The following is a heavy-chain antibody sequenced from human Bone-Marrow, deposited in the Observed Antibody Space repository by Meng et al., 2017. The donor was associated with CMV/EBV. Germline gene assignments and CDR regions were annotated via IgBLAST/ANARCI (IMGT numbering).Heavy chain of an antibody. D-gene: IGHD6-19*01. V-gene: IGHV1-2*02. CDR3: AREGLRGYGSSWFDP. CDR2: INPNSGGT. Sequence: ASVKVSCKASGYTFTGYYMHWVRQAPGQGLEWMGWINPNSGGTNYAQKFQGRVTMTRDTSISTAYMELSRLRSDDTAVYYCAREGLRGYGSSWFDPWGQATLATVSS. CDR1: GYTFTGYY. J-gene: IGHJ5*02.